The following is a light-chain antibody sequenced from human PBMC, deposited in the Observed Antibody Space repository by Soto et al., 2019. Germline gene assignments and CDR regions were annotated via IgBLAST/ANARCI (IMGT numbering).Light chain of an antibody. J-gene: IGKJ1*01. V-gene: IGKV1-5*03. CDR3: QQYNSAWT. CDR2: TAS. CDR1: QSVSSW. Sequence: DIQITQSPSTLSASVGARVTITCRASQSVSSWLAWYQQKPGKAPNLLIYTASSLESGVPSRFSGSGSGTEFTLTISSLQPDDFATYYCQQYNSAWTFGQGTKVDIK.